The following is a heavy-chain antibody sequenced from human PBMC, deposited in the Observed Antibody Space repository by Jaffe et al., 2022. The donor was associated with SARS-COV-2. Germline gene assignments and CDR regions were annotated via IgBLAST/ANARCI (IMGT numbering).Heavy chain of an antibody. CDR1: GFTFSSYG. Sequence: QVQLVESGGGVVQPGRSLRLSCAASGFTFSSYGMHWVRQAPGKGLEWVAVISYDGSNKYYADSVKGRFTISRDNSKNTLYLQMNSLRAEDTAVYYCAKDLVTPMDDYYYYGMDVWGQGTTVTVSS. CDR3: AKDLVTPMDDYYYYGMDV. V-gene: IGHV3-30*18. CDR2: ISYDGSNK. J-gene: IGHJ6*02. D-gene: IGHD5-18*01.